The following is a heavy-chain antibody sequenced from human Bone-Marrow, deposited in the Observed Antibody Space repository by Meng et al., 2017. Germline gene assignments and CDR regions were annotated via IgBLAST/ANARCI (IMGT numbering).Heavy chain of an antibody. CDR2: ISSSGSTI. CDR1: GFTFSSYE. D-gene: IGHD3-22*01. Sequence: GESLKISCAASGFTFSSYEMNWVRQAPGKGLEWVSYISSSGSTIYYADSVKGRFTISRDNAKNSLYLQMNSLRAEDTAVYYCARGEYDSSGYTDHAFDIWGQGTMVTVSS. CDR3: ARGEYDSSGYTDHAFDI. V-gene: IGHV3-48*03. J-gene: IGHJ3*02.